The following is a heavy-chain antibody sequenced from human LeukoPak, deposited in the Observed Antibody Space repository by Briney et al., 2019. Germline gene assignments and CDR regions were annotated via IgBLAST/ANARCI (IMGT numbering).Heavy chain of an antibody. V-gene: IGHV1-69*01. D-gene: IGHD6-25*01. CDR3: ASQRMATAAPHPLGAAAGVDY. CDR1: GGTFSSYA. J-gene: IGHJ4*02. CDR2: IIPIFGTA. Sequence: ASVKVSCKASGGTFSSYAISWVRQAPGQGLEWMGGIIPIFGTANYAQKFQGRVTITADESTSTAYMELSSLRSEDTAVYYCASQRMATAAPHPLGAAAGVDYWGQGTLVTVSS.